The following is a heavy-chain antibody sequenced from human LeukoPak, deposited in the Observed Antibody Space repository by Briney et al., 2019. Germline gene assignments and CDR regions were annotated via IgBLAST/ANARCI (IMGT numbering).Heavy chain of an antibody. CDR1: GFTFSSYS. J-gene: IGHJ4*02. Sequence: GGSLRLSCAASGFTFSSYSMNWVRQAPGKGLVWVSSISSSSSYIYYADSVKGRFTISRDNAKNSLYLQMNSLRAEDTAVYYCARVAYGSGSQAGPYFDYWGQGTLVTVSS. CDR2: ISSSSSYI. CDR3: ARVAYGSGSQAGPYFDY. V-gene: IGHV3-21*01. D-gene: IGHD3-10*01.